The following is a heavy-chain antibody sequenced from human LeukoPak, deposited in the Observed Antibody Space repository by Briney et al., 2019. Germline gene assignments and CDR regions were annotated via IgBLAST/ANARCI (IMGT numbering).Heavy chain of an antibody. CDR3: AGLGYCSGGSCYLPDY. Sequence: ASVKVSCKASGGTFSSYAISWVRQAPGQGLEWMRRIIPIFGTANYAQKFQGRVTITTDESTSTAYMELSSLRSEDTAVYYCAGLGYCSGGSCYLPDYWGQGTLVTVSS. J-gene: IGHJ4*02. CDR1: GGTFSSYA. CDR2: IIPIFGTA. D-gene: IGHD2-15*01. V-gene: IGHV1-69*05.